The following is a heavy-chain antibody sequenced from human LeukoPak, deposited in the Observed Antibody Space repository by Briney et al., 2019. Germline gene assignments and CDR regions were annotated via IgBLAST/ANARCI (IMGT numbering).Heavy chain of an antibody. CDR2: MSPNSGNT. Sequence: ASVKVSCKASGYTFTSYDINWVRQATGQGLEWMGWMSPNSGNTGYAQKFQGRVTMTRNTSISTAYMELSSLRSEDTAVYYCARGRDYDILRFDPWGQGTLVTVSS. CDR3: ARGRDYDILRFDP. V-gene: IGHV1-8*01. CDR1: GYTFTSYD. D-gene: IGHD3-9*01. J-gene: IGHJ5*02.